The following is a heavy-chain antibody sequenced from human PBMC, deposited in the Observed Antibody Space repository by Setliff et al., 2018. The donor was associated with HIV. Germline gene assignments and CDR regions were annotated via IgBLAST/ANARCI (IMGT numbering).Heavy chain of an antibody. CDR3: ARGGQQWLPYYYYYMDV. CDR2: ISAYNGNT. Sequence: ASVKVSCKASGYTFTSYGISWVRQAPGQGLEWMGWISAYNGNTNYAQKLQGRVTMTTDTSTSTAYMELRSLRSDDTAVYYCARGGQQWLPYYYYYMDVWGEGTTVTVS. V-gene: IGHV1-18*01. CDR1: GYTFTSYG. D-gene: IGHD6-19*01. J-gene: IGHJ6*03.